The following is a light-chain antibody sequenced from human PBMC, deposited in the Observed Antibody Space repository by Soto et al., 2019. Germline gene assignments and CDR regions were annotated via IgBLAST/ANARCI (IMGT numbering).Light chain of an antibody. CDR2: GAS. J-gene: IGKJ2*01. V-gene: IGKV3-15*01. Sequence: EIVMTQSPATLSVSPGERATLSCRASQSVSSNLAWYQQKPCQAPRLLIYGASTRATGIPARFSGSGSGTEFALTISSLQSEDFAVYYCQQDNNWPPMYTFGQGTKLEIK. CDR1: QSVSSN. CDR3: QQDNNWPPMYT.